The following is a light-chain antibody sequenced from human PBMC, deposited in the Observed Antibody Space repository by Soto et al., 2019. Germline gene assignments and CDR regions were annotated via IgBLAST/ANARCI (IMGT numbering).Light chain of an antibody. CDR1: QSVLYTSNNRHY. V-gene: IGKV4-1*01. CDR2: WAS. CDR3: HQDRHAPRA. J-gene: IGKJ1*01. Sequence: DIVMTQSPDSLAVSLGERATINCKSSQSVLYTSNNRHYLAWYQQKPGQPPKLLIYWASTRESGVPDRFSGSGSGTDCTLTINSLQAEGVAVDFCHQDRHAPRAFGHGTKVELK.